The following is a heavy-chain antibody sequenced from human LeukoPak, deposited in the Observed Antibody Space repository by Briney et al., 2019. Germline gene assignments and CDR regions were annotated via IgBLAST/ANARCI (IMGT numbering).Heavy chain of an antibody. J-gene: IGHJ4*02. CDR3: ARDTFQPGLINS. V-gene: IGHV3-21*05. Sequence: PGGSLRLSCAASGFPFSLYAMAWVRQAPGKGLEWVSYINDDSTDIHYADSVKGRFSISRDSARNTLYLQLSSLRAEDTAVYYCARDTFQPGLINSWGQGTLVTVSS. CDR2: INDDSTDI. D-gene: IGHD2-2*01. CDR1: GFPFSLYA.